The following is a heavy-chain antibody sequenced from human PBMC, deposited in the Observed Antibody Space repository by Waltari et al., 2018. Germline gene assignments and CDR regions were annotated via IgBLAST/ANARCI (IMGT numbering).Heavy chain of an antibody. CDR3: ARVDQTYQLPDY. CDR2: TYQRGRT. J-gene: IGHJ4*02. V-gene: IGHV4-4*02. CDR1: AASISSSNC. D-gene: IGHD2-2*01. Sequence: QVQLQDPDPGPVKPAGTLSLPSAVSAASISSSNCASWFRQPPRLWRPWRGGSPPAGKGRRWIGETYQRGRTNNNPSLKSRVTIPVDKSKNQFSLKLSSVTAADTAVYYCARVDQTYQLPDYWGQGTLVTVSS.